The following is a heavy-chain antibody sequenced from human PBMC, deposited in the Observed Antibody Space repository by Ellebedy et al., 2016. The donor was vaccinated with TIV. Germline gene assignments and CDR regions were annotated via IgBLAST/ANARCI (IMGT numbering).Heavy chain of an antibody. Sequence: MPSETLSLTCTVSGDSISAYYWNWIRQSPGKGLAWIACIFYSGSTNYNPSLRSRVTISLDTSKKKFSLRLASVTAADTAVYYCARGGVTPIIVAVWGQGTLVTVSS. V-gene: IGHV4-59*01. CDR1: GDSISAYY. CDR2: IFYSGST. D-gene: IGHD3-22*01. J-gene: IGHJ4*02. CDR3: ARGGVTPIIVAV.